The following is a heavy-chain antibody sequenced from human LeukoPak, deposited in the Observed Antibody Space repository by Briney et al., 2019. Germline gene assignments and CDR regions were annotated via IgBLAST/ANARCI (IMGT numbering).Heavy chain of an antibody. Sequence: ASVKVSCKASGGTCSSYAISWVRQAPGQGLEWMGGIIPIFGTANYAQKFQGRVTITADESTSTAYMELSGLRSEDTAVYYCARTPIPGFEYFDWLMDYYYMDVWGKGTTVTISS. D-gene: IGHD3-9*01. J-gene: IGHJ6*03. CDR1: GGTCSSYA. V-gene: IGHV1-69*13. CDR3: ARTPIPGFEYFDWLMDYYYMDV. CDR2: IIPIFGTA.